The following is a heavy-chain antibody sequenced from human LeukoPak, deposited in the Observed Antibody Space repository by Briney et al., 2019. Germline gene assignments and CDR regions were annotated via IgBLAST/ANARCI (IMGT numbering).Heavy chain of an antibody. CDR3: ARVAYGSGVEGY. V-gene: IGHV4-38-2*02. CDR1: GYSISSGYY. Sequence: SETLSLTCTVSGYSISSGYYWGWIRQPPGKGLEWIGSIYHSGSTYHNPSLKSRVTISVDTSKNQFSLKLSSVTAADTAVYYCARVAYGSGVEGYWGQGTLVTVSS. D-gene: IGHD3-10*01. CDR2: IYHSGST. J-gene: IGHJ4*02.